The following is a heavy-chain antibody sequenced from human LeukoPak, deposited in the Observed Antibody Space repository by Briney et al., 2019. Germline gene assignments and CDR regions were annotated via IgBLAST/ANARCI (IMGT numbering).Heavy chain of an antibody. J-gene: IGHJ4*02. V-gene: IGHV3-30*02. D-gene: IGHD3-10*01. CDR3: ATGHYYNPGRAFDY. CDR1: GFIFSTYG. CDR2: IWYDGNKK. Sequence: GGSLRLSCAASGFIFSTYGVHWVRQAPGKGLEWVAFIWYDGNKKYDADSVRGRFTISRDNSKNTLYLQMNSLRPEDTAVYYCATGHYYNPGRAFDYWGQGTLVTVSP.